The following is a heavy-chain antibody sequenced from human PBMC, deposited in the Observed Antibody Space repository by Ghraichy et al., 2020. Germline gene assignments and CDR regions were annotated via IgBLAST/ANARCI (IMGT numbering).Heavy chain of an antibody. Sequence: GGSLRLSCATSGFALSNYAMSWVRQAPGKGLEWVSGISGTGGSTFYADSVKGRFTISRDNSRNKVYLQMNSLRAEDTAIYYCAKDHQFSYSSSFLDYWGQGTLVIVSS. CDR2: ISGTGGST. V-gene: IGHV3-23*01. CDR1: GFALSNYA. J-gene: IGHJ4*02. CDR3: AKDHQFSYSSSFLDY. D-gene: IGHD2-2*01.